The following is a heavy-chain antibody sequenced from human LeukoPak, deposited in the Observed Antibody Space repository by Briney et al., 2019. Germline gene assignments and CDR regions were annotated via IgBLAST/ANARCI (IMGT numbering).Heavy chain of an antibody. J-gene: IGHJ4*02. CDR3: ARHVAGLFDY. CDR2: IYYSGST. D-gene: IGHD2-15*01. CDR1: GGSISSSSYY. V-gene: IGHV4-39*01. Sequence: SETLSLTCTVSGGSISSSSYYWGWIRQPPGKGLEWIGSIYYSGSTYYNPSLKSRVTISVDTSKNQFPLKLSSVTAADTAVYYCARHVAGLFDYWGQGTLVTVSS.